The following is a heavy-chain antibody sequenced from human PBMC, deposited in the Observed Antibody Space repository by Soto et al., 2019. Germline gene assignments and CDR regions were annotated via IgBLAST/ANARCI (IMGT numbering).Heavy chain of an antibody. J-gene: IGHJ4*02. CDR2: IYYGGST. V-gene: IGHV4-39*01. D-gene: IGHD3-22*01. CDR1: GGSISSSSYY. Sequence: PSETLSLTCTVSGGSISSSSYYWGWIRQPPGKGLEWIGSIYYGGSTYYNPSLKSRVTISVDTSKNQFSLKLSSVTAADTAVYYWGRLAYYYDSSGCIWGQEPWVTASS. CDR3: GRLAYYYDSSGCI.